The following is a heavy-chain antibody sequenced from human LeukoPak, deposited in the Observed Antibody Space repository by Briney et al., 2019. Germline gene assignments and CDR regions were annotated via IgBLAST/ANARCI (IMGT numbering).Heavy chain of an antibody. CDR3: AKANDYGDYGGFDS. CDR1: GLTFSNYG. D-gene: IGHD4-17*01. CDR2: IRYDGRNK. Sequence: GGSLRLSCAASGLTFSNYGMHWVRQAPGKGLEWVAFIRYDGRNKYYADSVKGRFTISRDNPKNTLYLQMNSLNSLRAEDTAVYYCAKANDYGDYGGFDSWGQGTLVTVSS. V-gene: IGHV3-30*02. J-gene: IGHJ4*02.